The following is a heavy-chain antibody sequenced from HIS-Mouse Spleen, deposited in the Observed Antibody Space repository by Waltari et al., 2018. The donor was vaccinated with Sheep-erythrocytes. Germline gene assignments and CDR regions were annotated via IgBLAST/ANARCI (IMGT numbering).Heavy chain of an antibody. CDR3: ARDAPHGDPFDY. CDR1: GFTFSSYS. V-gene: IGHV3-21*01. D-gene: IGHD7-27*01. CDR2: ISSSSSYI. J-gene: IGHJ4*02. Sequence: EVQLVESGGGLVKPGWSLRLSCAASGFTFSSYSMNWVRQAPGKGLEWVSSISSSSSYIYYADSVKGRFTISRDNAKNSLYLQMNSLRAEDTAVYYCARDAPHGDPFDYWGLGTLVTVSS.